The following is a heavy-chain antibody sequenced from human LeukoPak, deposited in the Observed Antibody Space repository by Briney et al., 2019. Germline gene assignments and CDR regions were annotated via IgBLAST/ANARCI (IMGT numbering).Heavy chain of an antibody. J-gene: IGHJ4*02. CDR3: ARLRLYARSWYYFDY. CDR1: GGSFSGYY. CDR2: INHNGST. Sequence: SETLSLTCAVYGGSFSGYYWRWIRQPPGRGVEWIGEINHNGSTNNNPSLKSRVTISVDTSKNQFSLKLSSVTAADTAVYYCARLRLYARSWYYFDYWGQGTLVTVSS. D-gene: IGHD6-13*01. V-gene: IGHV4-34*01.